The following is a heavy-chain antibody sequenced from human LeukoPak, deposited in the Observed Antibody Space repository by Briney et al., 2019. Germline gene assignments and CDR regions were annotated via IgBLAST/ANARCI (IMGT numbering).Heavy chain of an antibody. Sequence: SQTLSLTCTVSGGAVSSYFWSWIRQPPGKGLEWIGYIYNNGNNNYNPSLKSRISISVDTSENQISLKLSSVTAADTALYYCARYSWSASTPGSWFDPWGQGTLVTVSS. V-gene: IGHV4-59*08. CDR2: IYNNGNN. D-gene: IGHD2-15*01. CDR3: ARYSWSASTPGSWFDP. CDR1: GGAVSSYF. J-gene: IGHJ5*02.